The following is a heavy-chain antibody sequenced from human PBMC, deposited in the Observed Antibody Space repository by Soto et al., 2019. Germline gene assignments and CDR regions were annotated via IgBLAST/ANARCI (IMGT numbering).Heavy chain of an antibody. V-gene: IGHV4-34*01. CDR3: ARGRGYVYGSNFYGLDV. D-gene: IGHD6-25*01. CDR1: RGSFSGFY. CDR2: INHSGTT. J-gene: IGHJ6*02. Sequence: SETLSLTCGVYRGSFSGFYWSWVRQTPGGGLEWIGEINHSGTTNYNPSFQNRVTISVDKSTNNFSLKMTSVTAADAAVYYCARGRGYVYGSNFYGLDVWGQGTTVTVSS.